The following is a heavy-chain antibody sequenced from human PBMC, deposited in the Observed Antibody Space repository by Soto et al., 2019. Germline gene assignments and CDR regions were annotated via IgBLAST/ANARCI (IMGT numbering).Heavy chain of an antibody. CDR3: TKERLVTSGSYYSLFDF. D-gene: IGHD3-10*01. V-gene: IGHV3-23*01. Sequence: GGSLRLSCAASGITFSNYVFNWVRQAPGKGLEWVSGINDDSDAPYYADSVKGRFTISRDNSKNTLYLQMINLKAEDTAFYYCTKERLVTSGSYYSLFDFWGQGILVTVSS. J-gene: IGHJ4*02. CDR2: INDDSDAP. CDR1: GITFSNYV.